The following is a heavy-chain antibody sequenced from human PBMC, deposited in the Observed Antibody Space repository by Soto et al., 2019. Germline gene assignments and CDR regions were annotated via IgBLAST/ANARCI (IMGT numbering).Heavy chain of an antibody. J-gene: IGHJ4*02. V-gene: IGHV4-34*01. CDR1: GGSFSGYI. D-gene: IGHD1-26*01. CDR3: ARGLISGSHYSGGWYYFDS. CDR2: INHSGSA. Sequence: SETLSLTCDVYGGSFSGYIWTWIRQTPGKGLQWIGQINHSGSANYNPSLKSRVTISVHTSKSQFSLELSSVTAADTAVYYCARGLISGSHYSGGWYYFDSWGQGTKVTSPQ.